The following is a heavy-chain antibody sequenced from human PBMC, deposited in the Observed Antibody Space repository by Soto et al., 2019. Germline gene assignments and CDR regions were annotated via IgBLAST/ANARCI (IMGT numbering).Heavy chain of an antibody. CDR1: GFTVTSKY. CDR3: ARGGGPGFDY. CDR2: VDTTSRT. D-gene: IGHD3-16*01. V-gene: IGHV3-53*01. Sequence: GGSLRLSCAASGFTVTSKYMSWVHQAPGKGLEWVSVVDTTSRTYYADSVKGRFTISRDNSKNTLYLQMNGLRAEDTAVYYCARGGGPGFDYWGQGTLVTVSS. J-gene: IGHJ4*02.